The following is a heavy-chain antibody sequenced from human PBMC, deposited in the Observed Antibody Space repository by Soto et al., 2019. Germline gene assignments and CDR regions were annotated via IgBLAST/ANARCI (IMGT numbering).Heavy chain of an antibody. J-gene: IGHJ6*02. V-gene: IGHV3-30*18. D-gene: IGHD6-6*01. CDR2: ISNDGSNK. CDR1: GFSFSTYG. CDR3: AKVIRADSTSSNFYYYSGMDV. Sequence: GGSLRLSCAASGFSFSTYGMHWVRQAPGKGLEWMAVISNDGSNKYYADSVKGRFTISRDNSKDTLFLQMNSLRGEDTAIYYCAKVIRADSTSSNFYYYSGMDVWGQGTTVTVSS.